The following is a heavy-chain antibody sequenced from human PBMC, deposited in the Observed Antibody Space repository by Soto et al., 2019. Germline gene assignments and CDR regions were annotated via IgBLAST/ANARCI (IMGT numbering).Heavy chain of an antibody. J-gene: IGHJ3*02. Sequence: GGSPRLSCAVSGFPFSFYGFHWVRQSPGKGLEWLGVIVSDGSAIYHADSLEGRFFISRDNSKDILYLQMNSLRVEDTAVYYCARDDAFDNENGFDMWGQGTMVTVSS. D-gene: IGHD3-3*02. CDR1: GFPFSFYG. V-gene: IGHV3-33*01. CDR3: ARDDAFDNENGFDM. CDR2: IVSDGSAI.